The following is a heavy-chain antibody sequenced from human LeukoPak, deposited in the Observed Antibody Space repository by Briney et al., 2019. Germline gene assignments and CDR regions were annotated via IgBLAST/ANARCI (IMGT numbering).Heavy chain of an antibody. CDR2: ISAYNGNT. CDR1: GYTFTSYG. Sequence: ASVKVSCKASGYTFTSYGITWVRLAPGRGLEWRGWISAYNGNTNYAQMFQGRVIMTTDTSTDTAYMELRSLRADDTAMYYCARDPSYDSSGYPNWFDPWGQGTLVTVSS. J-gene: IGHJ5*02. CDR3: ARDPSYDSSGYPNWFDP. D-gene: IGHD3-22*01. V-gene: IGHV1-18*01.